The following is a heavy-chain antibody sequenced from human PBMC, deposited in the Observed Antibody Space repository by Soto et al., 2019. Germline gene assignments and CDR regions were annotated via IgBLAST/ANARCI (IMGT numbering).Heavy chain of an antibody. CDR1: GGSFSGYY. CDR3: ARGGQRSGRTKRWFDP. CDR2: INHSGST. D-gene: IGHD1-1*01. Sequence: SETLSLTCAVYGGSFSGYYWSWIRQPPGKGLEWIGEINHSGSTNYNPSLKSRVTISVDTSKNQFSLKLSSVTAADTAVYYCARGGQRSGRTKRWFDPWGQGTLVTVSS. J-gene: IGHJ5*02. V-gene: IGHV4-34*01.